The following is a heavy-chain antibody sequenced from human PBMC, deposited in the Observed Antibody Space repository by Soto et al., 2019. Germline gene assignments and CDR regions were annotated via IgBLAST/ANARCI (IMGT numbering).Heavy chain of an antibody. J-gene: IGHJ5*02. CDR1: GYTFTSYG. Sequence: ASVKVSCKASGYTFTSYGISWVRQAPGQGLEWMGWISACNGNTNYAQKLQGRVTMTTDTSTSTAYMELRSLRSDDTAVYYCARDRSGTGWFDPWGQGTLVTVSS. D-gene: IGHD1-7*01. CDR2: ISACNGNT. V-gene: IGHV1-18*01. CDR3: ARDRSGTGWFDP.